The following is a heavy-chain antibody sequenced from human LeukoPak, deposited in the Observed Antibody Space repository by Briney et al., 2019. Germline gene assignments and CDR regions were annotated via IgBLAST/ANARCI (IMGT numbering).Heavy chain of an antibody. CDR2: ISSSGSTI. CDR1: GFTFSSYE. CDR3: AREDASSSDY. Sequence: PGGSLRLSCAASGFTFSSYEMNWVRQAPGKGLEWVSYISSSGSTIYYADSVKGRFTISRDNAKNSLYLQMNSLRAEDTAVYYCAREDASSSDYWGQGTLVTVSS. J-gene: IGHJ4*02. D-gene: IGHD6-13*01. V-gene: IGHV3-48*03.